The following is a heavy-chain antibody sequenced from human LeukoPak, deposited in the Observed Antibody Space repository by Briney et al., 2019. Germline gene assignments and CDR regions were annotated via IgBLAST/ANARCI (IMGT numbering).Heavy chain of an antibody. D-gene: IGHD6-6*01. CDR3: ARDLTGYSSSDDYCYYYMDV. J-gene: IGHJ6*03. CDR2: IYTSGST. V-gene: IGHV4-4*07. Sequence: SETLSLTCTVSGGSISSYYWSWIRQPAGKGLEWIGRIYTSGSTNYNPSLKSRVTMSVDTSKNQFSLKLSSVTAADTAVYYCARDLTGYSSSDDYCYYYMDVWGKGTTVTVSS. CDR1: GGSISSYY.